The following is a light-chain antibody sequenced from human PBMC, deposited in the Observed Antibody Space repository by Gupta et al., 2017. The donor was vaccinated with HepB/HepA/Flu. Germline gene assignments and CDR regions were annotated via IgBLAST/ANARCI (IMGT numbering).Light chain of an antibody. CDR3: AAWEDSLNGRV. CDR2: SNN. V-gene: IGLV1-44*01. CDR1: SSNIGSNT. Sequence: QSVLTQPPSASGTPGQRVTISCYGSSSNIGSNTVNWYQQLPGTAPKLLIYSNNQRPSGVPDRFSGSKSGTSASLAISGLQSEDEADYYCAAWEDSLNGRVFGGGTKLTVL. J-gene: IGLJ3*02.